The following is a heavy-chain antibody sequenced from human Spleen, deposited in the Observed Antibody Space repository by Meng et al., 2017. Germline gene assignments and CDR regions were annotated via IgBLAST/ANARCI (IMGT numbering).Heavy chain of an antibody. D-gene: IGHD3-10*01. CDR1: GFTFSSYR. V-gene: IGHV3-21*01. J-gene: IGHJ6*02. CDR3: ARESLRGSGSYWDQYYYYGMDV. CDR2: ISSTSSHI. Sequence: GESLKISCVDSGFTFSSYRMTWVRQAPGKGLEWVSSISSTSSHISYADSVKGRFTIARDNAKNSLYLQMNSLRAEDTAVYYCARESLRGSGSYWDQYYYYGMDVWGQGTLVTVSS.